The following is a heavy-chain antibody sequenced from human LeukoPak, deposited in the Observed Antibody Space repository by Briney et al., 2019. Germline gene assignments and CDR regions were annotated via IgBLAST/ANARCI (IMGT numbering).Heavy chain of an antibody. CDR2: IYYSGNT. J-gene: IGHJ4*02. V-gene: IGHV4-59*01. Sequence: SETLSLTCTASGGSISSYYWSWIRQPPGKGLEWIGYIYYSGNTKYNPSLKSRVTISVDTSKNQFSLKLSSVTAADTAVYYCARDYGGKFDYWGQGTLVTVSS. CDR3: ARDYGGKFDY. CDR1: GGSISSYY. D-gene: IGHD4-23*01.